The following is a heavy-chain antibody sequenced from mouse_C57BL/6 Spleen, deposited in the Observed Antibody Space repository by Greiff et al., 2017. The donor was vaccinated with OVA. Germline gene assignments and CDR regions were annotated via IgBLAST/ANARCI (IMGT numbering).Heavy chain of an antibody. CDR1: GYTFTDYN. J-gene: IGHJ3*01. CDR3: ARGGMDDYDWFAY. CDR2: LNPNNGGT. D-gene: IGHD2-4*01. V-gene: IGHV1-18*01. Sequence: VQLQQSGPELVKPGASVKIPCKASGYTFTDYNMDWVKQSHGQSLEWIGDLNPNNGGTNYNQKFKGKATLTVAKSSSTAYMELRSLTSEDTAVYDCARGGMDDYDWFAYWGQGTLVTVSA.